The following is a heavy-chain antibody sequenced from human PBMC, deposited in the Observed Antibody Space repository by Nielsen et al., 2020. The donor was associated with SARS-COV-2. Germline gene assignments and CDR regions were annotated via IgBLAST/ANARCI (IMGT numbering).Heavy chain of an antibody. V-gene: IGHV4-39*01. J-gene: IGHJ6*02. D-gene: IGHD6-19*01. CDR2: IYYSGST. CDR3: ARHTGDSSGWYYYYYYYGMDV. CDR1: GGSISSSSYY. Sequence: GSLRLSCTVSGGSISSSSYYWGWIRQPPGKGLEWIGSIYYSGSTYYNPSLKSRVTISVDTSKNQFSLKLSSVTAADTAVYYCARHTGDSSGWYYYYYYYGMDVWGQGTTVTVSS.